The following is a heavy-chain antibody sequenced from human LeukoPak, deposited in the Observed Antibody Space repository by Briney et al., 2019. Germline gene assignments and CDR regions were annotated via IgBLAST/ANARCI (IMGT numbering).Heavy chain of an antibody. V-gene: IGHV4-59*01. J-gene: IGHJ6*02. CDR2: IHYSGST. D-gene: IGHD3-10*01. CDR1: GGSISSYY. Sequence: SETLSLTCTVSGGSISSYYWSWIRQPPGKGLEWIGYIHYSGSTNYNPSLKSRVTISVDTSKNQFSPKLSSVTAADTAVYYCAKVLNYGSGSYSSTYGMDVWGQGTTVTVSS. CDR3: AKVLNYGSGSYSSTYGMDV.